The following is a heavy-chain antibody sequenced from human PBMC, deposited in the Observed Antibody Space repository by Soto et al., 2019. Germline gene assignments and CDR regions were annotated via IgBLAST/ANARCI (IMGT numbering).Heavy chain of an antibody. J-gene: IGHJ6*03. D-gene: IGHD3-10*01. CDR2: IGTAGDT. V-gene: IGHV3-13*01. Sequence: EVQLVESGGGLVQSGGSLRLSCAASGFTFSSHDMHWVRQATGKGLEWVSTIGTAGDTYYPGSAKGRFTISRENAKNSLQLQMTSLRAGDTAVYYCARGRLSGYYYMDLWGKGTTVTVSS. CDR1: GFTFSSHD. CDR3: ARGRLSGYYYMDL.